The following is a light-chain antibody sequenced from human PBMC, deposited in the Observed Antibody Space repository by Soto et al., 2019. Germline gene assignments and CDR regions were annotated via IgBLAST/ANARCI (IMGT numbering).Light chain of an antibody. CDR3: QDYNTWPWK. J-gene: IGKJ1*01. CDR2: GAS. V-gene: IGKV3-15*01. CDR1: HSVIIS. Sequence: ELVMTHSPTTLSVSPMKIATLSCRSSHSVIISLALYQQTPDQAPRPLISGASTRAARSPGRFSGSGSGTQFTLTISSLQSEDFAVYYCQDYNTWPWKFGQATKVDI.